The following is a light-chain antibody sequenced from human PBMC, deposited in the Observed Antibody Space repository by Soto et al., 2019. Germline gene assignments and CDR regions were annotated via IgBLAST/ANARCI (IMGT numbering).Light chain of an antibody. V-gene: IGKV1-5*03. CDR3: PHYNSYPYT. CDR1: QSISSW. J-gene: IGKJ2*01. CDR2: KAS. Sequence: DIQMTQSPSTLSASVGDRVTITCRASQSISSWLAWYQQKPGKAPKLLIYKASSLESGVPSRFSSSGSGTEFTLNISSLQPDDFATYYCPHYNSYPYTFGHGTKLEIK.